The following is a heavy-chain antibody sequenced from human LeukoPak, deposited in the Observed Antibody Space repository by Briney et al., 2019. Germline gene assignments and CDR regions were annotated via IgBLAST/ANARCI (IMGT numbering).Heavy chain of an antibody. D-gene: IGHD3-16*01. V-gene: IGHV3-23*01. CDR3: AIFSAYYDHFDY. J-gene: IGHJ4*02. CDR2: ISGSGGST. CDR1: GFTFNSYA. Sequence: GGSLRLSCAASGFTFNSYAMSWVRQAPGKGLEWVSAISGSGGSTYYADSVKGRFTISRDNSKNTLYLQMNSLRAEDTAVYYCAIFSAYYDHFDYWGQGTLVTVSS.